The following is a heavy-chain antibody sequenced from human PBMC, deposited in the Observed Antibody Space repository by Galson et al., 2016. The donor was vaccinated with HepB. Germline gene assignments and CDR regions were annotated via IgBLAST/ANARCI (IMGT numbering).Heavy chain of an antibody. D-gene: IGHD6-19*01. V-gene: IGHV3-33*01. CDR3: ARDAYSSHAMDV. J-gene: IGHJ6*02. Sequence: SLRLSCAASGFPFSNYGMHWVRQAPGKGLEWVAVIWIDGINKYYADSVKGRFTISRDNSKNTLYLQMNSLRAEDSAVYCCARDAYSSHAMDVWGQGTTVTVSS. CDR2: IWIDGINK. CDR1: GFPFSNYG.